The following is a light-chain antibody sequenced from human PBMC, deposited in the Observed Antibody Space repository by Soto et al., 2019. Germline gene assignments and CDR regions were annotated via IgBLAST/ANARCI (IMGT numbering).Light chain of an antibody. CDR3: QSYDISLRGFV. Sequence: QSVPTQPPSVSGAPGQRVTISCTGSSSNIGAHYDVHWYQQLPGTAPRLLIFDNTNRPSGVPDRFSASKSDTSASLAISGLQAEDEADYYCQSYDISLRGFVFGTGTKVTVL. V-gene: IGLV1-40*01. CDR1: SSNIGAHYD. J-gene: IGLJ1*01. CDR2: DNT.